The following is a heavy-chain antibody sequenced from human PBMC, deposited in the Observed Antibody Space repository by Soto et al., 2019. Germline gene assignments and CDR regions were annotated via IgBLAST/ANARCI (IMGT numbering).Heavy chain of an antibody. V-gene: IGHV1-69*12. D-gene: IGHD3-22*01. CDR1: GGTFSSYA. CDR2: IIPVFGTA. J-gene: IGHJ5*02. CDR3: ARDRGPSSGYYPYWFDP. Sequence: QVQLVQSGAEVKKPGSSVKVSCKASGGTFSSYAISWVRQAPGQGLEWMGEIIPVFGTANYAKKFQGRDTMTADESTSKAYMELSNLRSEDTAVYYCARDRGPSSGYYPYWFDPWGQGTLVTVSS.